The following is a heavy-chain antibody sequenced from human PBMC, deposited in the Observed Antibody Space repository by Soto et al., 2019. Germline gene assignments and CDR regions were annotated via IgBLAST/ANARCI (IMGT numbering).Heavy chain of an antibody. V-gene: IGHV4-59*01. J-gene: IGHJ5*02. Sequence: QVQLQESGPGLVKPSETLSLTCTVSGGSISSYYWSWIRQPPGKGLEWIGYIYYSGSTNYNPSLKGRVTISVDTSKNQFSLKLSSVTAADTAVYYCARGPMVVVTAPNWFDPWGQGTLVTVSS. CDR3: ARGPMVVVTAPNWFDP. CDR1: GGSISSYY. CDR2: IYYSGST. D-gene: IGHD2-21*02.